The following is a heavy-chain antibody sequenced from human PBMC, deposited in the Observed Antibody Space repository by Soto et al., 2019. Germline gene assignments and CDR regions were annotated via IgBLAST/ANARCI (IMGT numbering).Heavy chain of an antibody. J-gene: IGHJ4*02. CDR3: AREGRGKKAGYNGLVSLGY. V-gene: IGHV1-69*06. CDR2: IIPIFNST. Sequence: SVKVSCKVSGSRFSNYVISWVRQAPGHGLEWLGRIIPIFNSTKYAQNFQGRVTITADKSTSTASLELSSLRSDDTAVYYCAREGRGKKAGYNGLVSLGYWGQGTPVTVSS. D-gene: IGHD2-2*02. CDR1: GSRFSNYV.